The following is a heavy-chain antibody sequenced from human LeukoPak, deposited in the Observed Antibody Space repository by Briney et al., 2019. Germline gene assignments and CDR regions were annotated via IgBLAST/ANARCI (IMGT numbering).Heavy chain of an antibody. Sequence: GALRLSCAASGFTFDDYAMHWVRQAPGKVLEWFSLISWDGGSTYYADSVKGRFTISRDNSKNSLYLQMNSLRAEDTALYYCAKDLEYSSSSGATDYWGQGTLVTVSS. V-gene: IGHV3-43D*03. CDR3: AKDLEYSSSSGATDY. CDR1: GFTFDDYA. D-gene: IGHD6-6*01. J-gene: IGHJ4*02. CDR2: ISWDGGST.